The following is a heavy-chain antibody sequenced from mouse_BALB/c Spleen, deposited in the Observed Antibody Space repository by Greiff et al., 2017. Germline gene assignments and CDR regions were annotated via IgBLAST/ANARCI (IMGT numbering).Heavy chain of an antibody. CDR3: ARNGNSSFDY. CDR2: ISSGGSYT. Sequence: EVKLVESGGDLVKPGGSLKLSCAASGFTFSSYGMSWVRQTPDKRLEWVATISSGGSYTYYPDSVKGRFTISRDNAKNTLYLQMSSLKSEDTAMYYCARNGNSSFDYWGQGTTLTVSS. J-gene: IGHJ2*01. CDR1: GFTFSSYG. D-gene: IGHD2-1*01. V-gene: IGHV5-6*01.